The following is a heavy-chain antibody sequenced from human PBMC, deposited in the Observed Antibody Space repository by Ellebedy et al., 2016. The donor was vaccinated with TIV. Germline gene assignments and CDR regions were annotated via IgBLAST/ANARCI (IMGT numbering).Heavy chain of an antibody. J-gene: IGHJ4*02. V-gene: IGHV4-59*12. CDR2: IYYSGST. Sequence: SETLSLTCTVSGGSISSYYWSWIRQPPGKGLEWIGYIYYSGSTNYNPSLKSRVTISVDTSKNQFSLKLSSVPAADTAVYYCSRGTPSRYSSGWYPGYWGQGTLVTVSS. CDR1: GGSISSYY. CDR3: SRGTPSRYSSGWYPGY. D-gene: IGHD6-19*01.